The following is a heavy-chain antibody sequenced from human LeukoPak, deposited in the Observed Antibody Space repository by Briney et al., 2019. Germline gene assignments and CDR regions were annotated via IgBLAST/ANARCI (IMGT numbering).Heavy chain of an antibody. Sequence: SETLSLTCIVSGASISRYYWSWIRQPPGKGLEWIGYFHHSGNTNYSPSLSSRITMSVDTSKNQFSLRLNSVTAADTAIYYCARRAAALDSWGQGTLVTVSS. CDR1: GASISRYY. CDR3: ARRAAALDS. D-gene: IGHD6-13*01. V-gene: IGHV4-59*12. J-gene: IGHJ4*02. CDR2: FHHSGNT.